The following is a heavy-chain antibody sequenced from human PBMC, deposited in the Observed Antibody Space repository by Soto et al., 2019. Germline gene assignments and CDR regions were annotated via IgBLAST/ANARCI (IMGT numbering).Heavy chain of an antibody. J-gene: IGHJ6*02. V-gene: IGHV3-23*01. CDR2: VSAGGDMT. D-gene: IGHD3-10*01. Sequence: DVQVLESGGDLVQPGGSLRLSCAASGFTFNSYAMSWVRQAPGKGLEWVSSVSAGGDMTYYSDSVKGRFTISRDNSNNALFLQMNSLRIEDIALYYCARGDRGGSGSPASYYYSGLDVWGQGTTVTVS. CDR1: GFTFNSYA. CDR3: ARGDRGGSGSPASYYYSGLDV.